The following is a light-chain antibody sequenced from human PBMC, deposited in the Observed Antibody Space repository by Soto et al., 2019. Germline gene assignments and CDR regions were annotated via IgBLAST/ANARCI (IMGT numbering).Light chain of an antibody. Sequence: VMTQSPLSQPVTIGQPATLSCRASQKISGYLAWYQQKPGQAPRLLIYDASNRATGIPDRFSGSGSGTDFTLTISRLEPEDFAVYHCQQYGDSPLTFGGGTKVDIK. CDR3: QQYGDSPLT. J-gene: IGKJ4*01. V-gene: IGKV3-20*01. CDR1: QKISGY. CDR2: DAS.